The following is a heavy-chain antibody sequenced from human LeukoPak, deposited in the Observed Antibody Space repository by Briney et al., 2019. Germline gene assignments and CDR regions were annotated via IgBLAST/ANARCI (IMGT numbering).Heavy chain of an antibody. CDR1: GFTFDDYG. V-gene: IGHV3-23*01. J-gene: IGHJ4*02. D-gene: IGHD2-21*02. CDR2: ISGSGGST. Sequence: GGSLRLSCAASGFTFDDYGMSWVRQAPGKGLEWVSAISGSGGSTYYADSVKGRFTISRDNSKNTLYLQMNSLRAEDTAVYYCAKLAYCGGDCYPSAPVDYWGQGTLVTVSS. CDR3: AKLAYCGGDCYPSAPVDY.